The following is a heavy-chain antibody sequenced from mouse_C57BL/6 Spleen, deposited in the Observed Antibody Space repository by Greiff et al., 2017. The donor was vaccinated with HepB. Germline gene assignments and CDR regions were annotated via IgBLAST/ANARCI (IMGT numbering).Heavy chain of an antibody. CDR3: ARCDYDVGFAY. D-gene: IGHD2-4*01. CDR1: GYSITSGYY. Sequence: VQLKQSGPGLVKPSQSLSLTCSVTGYSITSGYYWNWIRQFPGNKLEWMGYISYDGSNNYNPSLKNRISITRDTSKNQFFLKLNSVTTEDTATYCCARCDYDVGFAYWGQGTLVTVSA. J-gene: IGHJ3*01. CDR2: ISYDGSN. V-gene: IGHV3-6*01.